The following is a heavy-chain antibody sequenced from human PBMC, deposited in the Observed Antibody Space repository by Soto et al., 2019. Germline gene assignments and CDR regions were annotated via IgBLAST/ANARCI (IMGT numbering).Heavy chain of an antibody. D-gene: IGHD4-17*01. CDR3: ARDDYGDYVLGL. CDR2: INPSGGST. Sequence: QVQLVQSGAEVKKPGASVKVSCKASGYTFTSYYMHWVRHAPGQGLEWMGIINPSGGSTSYAQKFQGRVTMTRDTSTSTVYMELSSLRSEDTAEYYCARDDYGDYVLGLWGQGTLVTVSS. CDR1: GYTFTSYY. J-gene: IGHJ5*02. V-gene: IGHV1-46*01.